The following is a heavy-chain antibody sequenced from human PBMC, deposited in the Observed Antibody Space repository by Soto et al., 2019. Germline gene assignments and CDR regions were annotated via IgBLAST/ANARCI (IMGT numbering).Heavy chain of an antibody. V-gene: IGHV1-46*03. Sequence: EASVKVSCKASGYTFASFFINWGRQAPGQGLEWVGIVNPNGGSTNYAQNFKGRITISRDTSTSTVYMDLSSLRSEDTAVYYCVRGLLSGDYWGQGTLVTVSS. J-gene: IGHJ4*02. CDR1: GYTFASFF. CDR2: VNPNGGST. CDR3: VRGLLSGDY.